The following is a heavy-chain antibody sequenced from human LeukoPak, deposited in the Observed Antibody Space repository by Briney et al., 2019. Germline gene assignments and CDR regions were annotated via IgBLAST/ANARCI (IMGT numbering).Heavy chain of an antibody. CDR2: INPSGGST. D-gene: IGHD3-10*01. CDR1: GYTFTSYY. V-gene: IGHV1-46*01. CDR3: ARGGYLRGTYYYYYMDV. Sequence: GASVKVSCKASGYTFTSYYMHWVRRAPGQGLEWMGIINPSGGSTSYAQKFQGRVTMTRDMSTSTVYMELSSLRSEDTAVYYCARGGYLRGTYYYYYMDVWGKGTTVTVSS. J-gene: IGHJ6*03.